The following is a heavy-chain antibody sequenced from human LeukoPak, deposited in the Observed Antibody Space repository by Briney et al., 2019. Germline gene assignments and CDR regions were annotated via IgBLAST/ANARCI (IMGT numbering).Heavy chain of an antibody. CDR1: GFTFSDYA. CDR2: ISGSGGST. CDR3: APRGGNLLNLVDY. D-gene: IGHD3-16*01. Sequence: GGSLRLSCAASGFTFSDYAMTWVRQAPGKGLEWVSAISGSGGSTYYADSVKGRFTISRDNSKNTLYLQMNSLRAEDTAVYYCAPRGGNLLNLVDYWGQGTLVTVSS. J-gene: IGHJ4*02. V-gene: IGHV3-23*01.